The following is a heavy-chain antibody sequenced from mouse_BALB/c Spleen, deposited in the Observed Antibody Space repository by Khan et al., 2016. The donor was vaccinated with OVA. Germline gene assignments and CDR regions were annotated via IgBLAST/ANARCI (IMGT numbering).Heavy chain of an antibody. CDR2: INPSSGYT. CDR3: TRKYGNYAAMDY. CDR1: GYTFTSYT. J-gene: IGHJ4*01. D-gene: IGHD2-10*02. V-gene: IGHV1-4*01. Sequence: QVQLQQSGAELARPGASVKMSCKASGYTFTSYTMHWVKQRPGQGLEWIGYINPSSGYTNYNQKFKDQATLTADKSSSTAYMQLSSLTSEDSAVYYCTRKYGNYAAMDYWGQGTSVTVSS.